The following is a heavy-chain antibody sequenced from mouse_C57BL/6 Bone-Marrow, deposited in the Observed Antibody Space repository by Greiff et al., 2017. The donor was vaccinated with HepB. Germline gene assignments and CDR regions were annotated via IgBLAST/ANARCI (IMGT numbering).Heavy chain of an antibody. D-gene: IGHD1-1*01. V-gene: IGHV1-62-2*01. Sequence: QVHVKQSGAELVKPGASVKLSCKASGYTFTEYTIHWVKQRSGQGLEWIGWFYPGSGSIKYNEKFKDKATLTADKSSSTVYMELSRLTSEDSAVYFCARHPLYYGSSGAWFAYWGQGTLVTVSA. CDR1: GYTFTEYT. CDR3: ARHPLYYGSSGAWFAY. CDR2: FYPGSGSI. J-gene: IGHJ3*01.